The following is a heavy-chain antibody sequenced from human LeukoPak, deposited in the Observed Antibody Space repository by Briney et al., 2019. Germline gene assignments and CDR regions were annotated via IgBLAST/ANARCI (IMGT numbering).Heavy chain of an antibody. CDR2: MNPNSGNT. Sequence: ASVKVSCKASGYTFTSYDINWVRQATGQGLEWMGWMNPNSGNTGYAQKFQGRVTMTRNTSISTAYMELSSLRSEDTAVYYCARDGHSGFGEGGDYWGQGTLVTVSS. V-gene: IGHV1-8*01. CDR1: GYTFTSYD. J-gene: IGHJ4*02. CDR3: ARDGHSGFGEGGDY. D-gene: IGHD3-10*01.